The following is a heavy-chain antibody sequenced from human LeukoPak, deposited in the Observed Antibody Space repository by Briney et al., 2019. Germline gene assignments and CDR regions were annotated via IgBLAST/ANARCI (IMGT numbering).Heavy chain of an antibody. CDR2: IYYSGST. CDR1: GGSISSSSYY. D-gene: IGHD5-24*01. J-gene: IGHJ2*01. V-gene: IGHV4-39*07. CDR3: AVVEMATSYWYFDL. Sequence: SETLSLTCTVSGGSISSSSYYWGWIRQPPGKGLEWIGSIYYSGSTYYNPSLKSRVTISVDTSKNQFSLKLSSVTAADTAVYYCAVVEMATSYWYFDLWGRGTLVTVSS.